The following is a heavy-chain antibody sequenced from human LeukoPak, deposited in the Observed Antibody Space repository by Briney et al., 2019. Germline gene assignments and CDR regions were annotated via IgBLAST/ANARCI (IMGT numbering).Heavy chain of an antibody. J-gene: IGHJ4*02. Sequence: SETLSLTCTVSGGSISSYYWSWIRQSPGKGLEWIAYIYYSGSTNYNPSLKSRVTISVDTSKNQFSLKLSSVTAADTAFCYCAREPAADYVWGSYRFPQGYFDYWGQGTLVTVSS. CDR2: IYYSGST. D-gene: IGHD3-16*02. CDR1: GGSISSYY. CDR3: AREPAADYVWGSYRFPQGYFDY. V-gene: IGHV4-59*01.